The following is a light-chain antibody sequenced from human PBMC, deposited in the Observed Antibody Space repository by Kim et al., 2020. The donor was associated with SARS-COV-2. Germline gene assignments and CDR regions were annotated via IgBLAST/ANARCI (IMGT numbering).Light chain of an antibody. CDR3: QQYNSWPRT. Sequence: EIVMTQSPATLSIFPGERATLSCRASQSISGNLALYQQKPGQAPRLLIYGASTGATGIPARFSGSGSGTEFTLTISSLQSEDFAVYYCQQYNSWPRTFGQGTKVDIK. CDR2: GAS. CDR1: QSISGN. J-gene: IGKJ1*01. V-gene: IGKV3-15*01.